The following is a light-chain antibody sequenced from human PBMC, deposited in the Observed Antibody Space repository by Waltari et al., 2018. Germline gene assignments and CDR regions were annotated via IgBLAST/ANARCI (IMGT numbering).Light chain of an antibody. CDR3: QQYDSFWT. J-gene: IGKJ1*01. Sequence: DIQMPQSPSTLSASVGDRVTITCRASESISNWLAWYQQKPGKAPKVLIHKASSLESGVPSRFSGSGSATEFTLTISNLQPDDFATYYCQQYDSFWTFGQGTKAEIK. V-gene: IGKV1-5*03. CDR2: KAS. CDR1: ESISNW.